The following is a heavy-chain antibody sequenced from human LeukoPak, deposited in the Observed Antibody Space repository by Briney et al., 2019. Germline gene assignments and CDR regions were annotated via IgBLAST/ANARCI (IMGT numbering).Heavy chain of an antibody. D-gene: IGHD3-22*01. J-gene: IGHJ4*02. CDR2: INPNSGGT. V-gene: IGHV1-2*02. CDR3: ARCFPYYYDSSGYSPPDY. CDR1: GYTFTGYY. Sequence: ASVKVSCKASGYTFTGYYMHWVRQAPGQGLEWMGWINPNSGGTNYAQKFQGRVTMSRDTSISTAYMELSRLRSDDTAVYYCARCFPYYYDSSGYSPPDYWGQGTLVTVSS.